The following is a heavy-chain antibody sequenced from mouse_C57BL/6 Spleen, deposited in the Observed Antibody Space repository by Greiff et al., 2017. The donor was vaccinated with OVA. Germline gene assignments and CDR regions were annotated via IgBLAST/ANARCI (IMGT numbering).Heavy chain of an antibody. Sequence: QVQLQQPGAELVRPGSSVKLSCKASGYTFTSYWMHWVKQRPIQGLEWIGNIDPSDSETHYNQKFKDKATLTVDKSSSAAYMQLSSLTSEDSAVYYCARDSYVGYYAMDYWGQGTSGTVSS. CDR3: ARDSYVGYYAMDY. CDR1: GYTFTSYW. V-gene: IGHV1-52*01. J-gene: IGHJ4*01. D-gene: IGHD1-1*01. CDR2: IDPSDSET.